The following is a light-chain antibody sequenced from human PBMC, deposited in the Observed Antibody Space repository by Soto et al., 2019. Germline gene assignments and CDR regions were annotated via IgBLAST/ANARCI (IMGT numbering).Light chain of an antibody. J-gene: IGKJ4*01. CDR2: DAS. Sequence: EIVLTQSPATVSLSPGERVTLSCRASQYVNIYLAWYQQKPGQAPRLLIYDASNRATGVPARFSGSGSGTDFTLTISSLESEDFEVYYCQQRANWPLTFGGGTKVDIK. CDR1: QYVNIY. CDR3: QQRANWPLT. V-gene: IGKV3-11*01.